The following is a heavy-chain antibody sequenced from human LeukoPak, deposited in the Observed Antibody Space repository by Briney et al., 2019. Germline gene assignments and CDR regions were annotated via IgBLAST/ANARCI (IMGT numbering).Heavy chain of an antibody. CDR1: GYTFTSYG. CDR3: AREGNLAAAGSIHGNYYYYYGMDV. D-gene: IGHD6-13*01. V-gene: IGHV1-18*01. CDR2: ISAYNGNT. Sequence: ASVKVSCKASGYTFTSYGISWVRQAPGQGLEWMGWISAYNGNTNYAQKLQGRVTMTTDTSTSTAYMELSSLRSEDTAVYYCAREGNLAAAGSIHGNYYYYYGMDVWGQGTTVTVSS. J-gene: IGHJ6*02.